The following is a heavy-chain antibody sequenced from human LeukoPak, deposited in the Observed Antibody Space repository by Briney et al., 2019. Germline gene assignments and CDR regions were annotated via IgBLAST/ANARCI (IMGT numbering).Heavy chain of an antibody. CDR3: ARAGWVGPSDY. J-gene: IGHJ4*02. V-gene: IGHV3-7*03. CDR1: GFTFSSYW. CDR2: IKQDGSEK. Sequence: GGSLRLSCAASGFTFSSYWMSWVRQAPGKGLEWVANIKQDGSEKYYVDSVKGRFTISRDNAKNSLYLQMSSLRAEDTAVYYCARAGWVGPSDYWGQGTLVTVSS. D-gene: IGHD6-19*01.